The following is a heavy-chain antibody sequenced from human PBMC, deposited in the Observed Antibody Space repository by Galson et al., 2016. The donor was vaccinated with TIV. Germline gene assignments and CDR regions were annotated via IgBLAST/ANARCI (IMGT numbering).Heavy chain of an antibody. Sequence: SVKVSCKVSGYFPSKISMHWVRQVPGKGLEWMGGFDPAEGETIYAQRFRGRITMTRHPSTTTVYMELSGLTSEDTAVYYCARGQYYDSSGYSFDFWGQGTLVTVSS. V-gene: IGHV1-24*01. J-gene: IGHJ4*02. D-gene: IGHD3-22*01. CDR2: FDPAEGET. CDR1: GYFPSKIS. CDR3: ARGQYYDSSGYSFDF.